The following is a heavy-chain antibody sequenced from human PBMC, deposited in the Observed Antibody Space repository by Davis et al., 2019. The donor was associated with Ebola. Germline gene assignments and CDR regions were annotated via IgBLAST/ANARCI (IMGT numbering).Heavy chain of an antibody. D-gene: IGHD3-10*01. V-gene: IGHV1-2*02. CDR1: GYTFTDYY. Sequence: ASVKVSCKASGYTFTDYYMHWVRQAPGQGLEWMGWINPNSGGTDYAQKFQGRVTMTRDTSISTAYMELSRLRSDDTAVYYCARAAGIYLDDDPYYYYYMDVWGKGTTVTVSS. CDR2: INPNSGGT. J-gene: IGHJ6*03. CDR3: ARAAGIYLDDDPYYYYYMDV.